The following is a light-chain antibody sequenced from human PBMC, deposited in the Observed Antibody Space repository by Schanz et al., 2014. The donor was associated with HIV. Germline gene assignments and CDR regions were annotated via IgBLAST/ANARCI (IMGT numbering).Light chain of an antibody. CDR1: GSDIAAYNY. J-gene: IGLJ1*01. CDR2: DVA. Sequence: QSVLTQPASVSGSPGQSITISCTGTGSDIAAYNYVSWYQHHPGKAPKLIIYDVANRPSGVSNRFSGSKSGNTASLTISGLHPEDEADYYCASYASSRSMVFGTGTKLTVL. CDR3: ASYASSRSMV. V-gene: IGLV2-14*03.